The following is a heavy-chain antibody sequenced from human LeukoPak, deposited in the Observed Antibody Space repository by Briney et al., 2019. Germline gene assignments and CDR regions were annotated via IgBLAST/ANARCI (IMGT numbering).Heavy chain of an antibody. D-gene: IGHD3-10*01. CDR2: INHSGST. V-gene: IGHV4-34*01. CDR1: GGSFSGYY. Sequence: PSETLSLTCAVYGGSFSGYYWSRIRQPPGKGLEWIGEINHSGSTNYNPSLKSRVTISVDTSKNQFSLKLSSVTAADTAVYYCARHRRGYYYGSGSTFDYWGQGTLVTVSS. J-gene: IGHJ4*02. CDR3: ARHRRGYYYGSGSTFDY.